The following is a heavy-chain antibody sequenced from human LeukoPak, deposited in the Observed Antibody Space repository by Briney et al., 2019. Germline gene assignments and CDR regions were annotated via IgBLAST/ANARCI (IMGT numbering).Heavy chain of an antibody. D-gene: IGHD2-21*01. CDR2: INPNSGGT. Sequence: ASVKVSCKASGYIFTGYYMHWVRQAPGQGLEWMGWINPNSGGTNYAQKFQGRVTMTRDTSISTAYMELSRLRSDDTAVYYCARVRRSYCGGDCYPYAFDIWGQGTMVTVSS. CDR1: GYIFTGYY. J-gene: IGHJ3*02. CDR3: ARVRRSYCGGDCYPYAFDI. V-gene: IGHV1-2*02.